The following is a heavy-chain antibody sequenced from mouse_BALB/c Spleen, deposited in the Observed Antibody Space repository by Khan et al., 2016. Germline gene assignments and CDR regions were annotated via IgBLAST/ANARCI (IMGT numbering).Heavy chain of an antibody. CDR3: ATSTSCYVYYFGY. V-gene: IGHV3-1*02. D-gene: IGHD3-1*01. Sequence: EVQLQESGPDLVKPSQSLSLNCTVTGYSIPSHYSWHWIRHFPGNKLEWMGYIHYSGSTNYNPSLKSRISITRDTSKNQFFLQLNSVTTEDTATYYCATSTSCYVYYFGYWGQGTTLTVSS. CDR1: GYSIPSHYS. CDR2: IHYSGST. J-gene: IGHJ2*01.